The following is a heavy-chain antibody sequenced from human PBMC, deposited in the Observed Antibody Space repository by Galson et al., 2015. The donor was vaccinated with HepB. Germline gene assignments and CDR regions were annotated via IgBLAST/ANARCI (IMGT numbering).Heavy chain of an antibody. Sequence: ETLSLTCAVYGGSFSGYYWSWIRQPPGKGLEWIGEINHSGSTNYNPSLKSRVTISVDTSKNQFSLKLSSVTAADTAVYYCARGQKTRYSSSLVAYGMDVWGQGTTVTVSS. CDR1: GGSFSGYY. CDR3: ARGQKTRYSSSLVAYGMDV. CDR2: INHSGST. J-gene: IGHJ6*02. V-gene: IGHV4-34*01. D-gene: IGHD6-13*01.